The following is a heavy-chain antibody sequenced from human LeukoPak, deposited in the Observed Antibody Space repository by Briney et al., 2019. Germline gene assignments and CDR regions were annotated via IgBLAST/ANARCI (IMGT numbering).Heavy chain of an antibody. V-gene: IGHV4-34*01. J-gene: IGHJ3*02. Sequence: SETLSLTCAVYGGSFSGYYWSWIRQPPGKGLEWIGEINHSGSTNYNPSLKSRVTISVDRSKNQFSLKLSSVTAADTAVYYCARAHDYGDGTDAFDIWGQGTMVTVSS. CDR2: INHSGST. D-gene: IGHD4-17*01. CDR3: ARAHDYGDGTDAFDI. CDR1: GGSFSGYY.